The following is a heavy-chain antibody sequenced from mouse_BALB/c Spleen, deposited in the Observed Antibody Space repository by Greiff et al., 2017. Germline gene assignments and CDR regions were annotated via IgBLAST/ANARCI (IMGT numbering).Heavy chain of an antibody. CDR3: APGDGNDLNFDY. CDR1: GFNIKDTY. D-gene: IGHD2-2*01. J-gene: IGHJ2*01. Sequence: VQLQQSGAELVKPGASVKLSCTASGFNIKDTYMHWVKQRPEQGLEWIGRIDPANGNTKYDPKFQGKATITADTSSNTAYLQLSSLTSEDTAVYYCAPGDGNDLNFDYWGQGTTLTVSS. CDR2: IDPANGNT. V-gene: IGHV14-3*02.